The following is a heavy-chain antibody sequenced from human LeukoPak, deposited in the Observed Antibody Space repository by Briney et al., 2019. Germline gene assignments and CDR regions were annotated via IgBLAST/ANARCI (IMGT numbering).Heavy chain of an antibody. V-gene: IGHV4-39*01. J-gene: IGHJ4*02. D-gene: IGHD5-12*01. CDR2: IYYSGST. CDR3: ARLMYSGYDWDY. CDR1: GGSISSSSYY. Sequence: SETLSLTCTVSGGSISSSSYYWGWIRQPPGQGLEWIGSIYYSGSTYYNPSLKSRVTISVDTSKNQFSLKLSSVTAADTAVYYCARLMYSGYDWDYWGQGTLVTVSS.